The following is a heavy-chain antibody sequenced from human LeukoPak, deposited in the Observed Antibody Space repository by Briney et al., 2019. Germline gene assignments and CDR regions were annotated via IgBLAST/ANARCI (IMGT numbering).Heavy chain of an antibody. CDR1: GGTFSSYA. CDR2: IIPIFGTA. Sequence: SVKVSCKASGGTFSSYAISWVRQAPGQGLEWMGGIIPIFGTANYAQKFQGRVTITADESTSTAYKELSSLRSEDTAVYYCASYSVSSGWDLITFDYWGQGTLVTVSS. J-gene: IGHJ4*02. D-gene: IGHD6-19*01. CDR3: ASYSVSSGWDLITFDY. V-gene: IGHV1-69*13.